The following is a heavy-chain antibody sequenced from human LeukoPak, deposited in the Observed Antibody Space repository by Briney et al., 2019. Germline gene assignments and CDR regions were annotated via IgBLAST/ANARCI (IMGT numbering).Heavy chain of an antibody. CDR2: ISGSGGST. CDR3: ARSEWGVGASYYMDV. CDR1: GFTFSSYG. J-gene: IGHJ6*03. Sequence: PGGSLRLSCAASGFTFSSYGMSWVRQAPGKGLEWVSAISGSGGSTYYADSVKGRFTISRDNSKNTLYLQMNSLRAEDTAVYYCARSEWGVGASYYMDVWGKGTTVTISS. V-gene: IGHV3-23*01. D-gene: IGHD1-26*01.